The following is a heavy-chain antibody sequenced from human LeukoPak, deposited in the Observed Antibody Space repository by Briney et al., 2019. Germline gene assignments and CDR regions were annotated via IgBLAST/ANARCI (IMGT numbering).Heavy chain of an antibody. CDR2: IRYDGSNK. V-gene: IGHV3-30*02. CDR3: AKDAHYYSSSWPNWFDP. J-gene: IGHJ5*02. CDR1: GFTFSSYG. Sequence: GGSLRLSCAASGFTFSSYGMHWVRQAPGKGLEWVAFIRYDGSNKYYADSVKGRFTISRDNSKNTLYLQMNSLRAEDTAVYYCAKDAHYYSSSWPNWFDPWGQGTLVTVSS. D-gene: IGHD6-13*01.